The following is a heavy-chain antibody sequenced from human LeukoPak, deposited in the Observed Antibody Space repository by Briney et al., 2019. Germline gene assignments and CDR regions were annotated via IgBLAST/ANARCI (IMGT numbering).Heavy chain of an antibody. CDR3: ARGRWYYGSGSYYKL. D-gene: IGHD3-10*01. CDR1: GYTFTSYY. V-gene: IGHV1-46*01. J-gene: IGHJ4*02. CDR2: INPSGGST. Sequence: ASVKVSCKASGYTFTSYYMHWVRQAPGQGLEWMGIINPSGGSTSYAQKFQGRVTMTRGTSTSTVYMKLSSLRSEDTAVYYCARGRWYYGSGSYYKLWGQGTLVTVSS.